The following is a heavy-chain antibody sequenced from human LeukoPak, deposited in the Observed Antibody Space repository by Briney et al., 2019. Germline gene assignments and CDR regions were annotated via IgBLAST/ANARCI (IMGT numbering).Heavy chain of an antibody. CDR1: GYTFITYA. Sequence: ASVKVSCKASGYTFITYALHWVRQAPGQRLEWMGWISSGNGNTKYSQTFQDRVTITRDTSTSTAYLELSSLRSEDTAMYYCARDRGNFLLPYWGQGTLVTVSS. D-gene: IGHD1-26*01. V-gene: IGHV1-3*04. CDR3: ARDRGNFLLPY. J-gene: IGHJ4*02. CDR2: ISSGNGNT.